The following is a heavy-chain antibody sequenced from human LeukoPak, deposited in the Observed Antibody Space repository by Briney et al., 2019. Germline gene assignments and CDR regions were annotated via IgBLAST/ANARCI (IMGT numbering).Heavy chain of an antibody. Sequence: PGGSLRLSCAASGFTFSSYAMSWVRQAPGKGLEWVSAISGSGGSTYYADSVKDRFTISRGNSKNTLYLQMNSLRAEDTAVYYCAKDRPTVTRLYDAFDIWGQGTMVTVSS. J-gene: IGHJ3*02. CDR3: AKDRPTVTRLYDAFDI. CDR2: ISGSGGST. D-gene: IGHD4-17*01. CDR1: GFTFSSYA. V-gene: IGHV3-23*01.